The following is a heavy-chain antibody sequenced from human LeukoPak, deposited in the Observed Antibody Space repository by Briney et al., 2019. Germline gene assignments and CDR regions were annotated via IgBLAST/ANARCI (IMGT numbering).Heavy chain of an antibody. CDR1: GFTFTSSA. Sequence: SVKVSCKASGFTFTSSAMQWVRQARGQRLEWIGWIVVGSGNTNYAQKFQERVTITRDMSTSTAYMELSNLRSEDTAVYYCAADLYGDYAWFDPWGQGTLVTVSS. D-gene: IGHD4-17*01. J-gene: IGHJ5*02. CDR3: AADLYGDYAWFDP. V-gene: IGHV1-58*02. CDR2: IVVGSGNT.